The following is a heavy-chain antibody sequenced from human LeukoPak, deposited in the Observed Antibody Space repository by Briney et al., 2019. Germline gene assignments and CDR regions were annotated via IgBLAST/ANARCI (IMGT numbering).Heavy chain of an antibody. V-gene: IGHV1-46*01. Sequence: ASVKVSCKASGYKFTNYYVHWVRQAPGQGLEWMGLINPTVGETTYAQKFQGRLTMTRDTSTSTVYMDLSSLRSDDTAVYYCARGRGLRYCSSASCYAGNWFDPWGQGTLVTVSS. CDR1: GYKFTNYY. CDR2: INPTVGET. CDR3: ARGRGLRYCSSASCYAGNWFDP. J-gene: IGHJ5*02. D-gene: IGHD2-2*01.